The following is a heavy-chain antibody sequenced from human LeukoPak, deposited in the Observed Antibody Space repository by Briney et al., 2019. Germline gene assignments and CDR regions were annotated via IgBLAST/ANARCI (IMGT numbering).Heavy chain of an antibody. CDR2: VSHDGRTQ. D-gene: IGHD3/OR15-3a*01. J-gene: IGHJ5*02. Sequence: GGSLPHPCAPSGFTHSCLLMHWGRQAPGKGLEWVAVVSHDGRTQFYADSVKGRFTISRDNSKDTLYLQMNSLRVEDTAVYYCAKEGDWCLYSCSFLPWRRETVVTVSS. V-gene: IGHV3-30*18. CDR1: GFTHSCLL. CDR3: AKEGDWCLYSCSFLP.